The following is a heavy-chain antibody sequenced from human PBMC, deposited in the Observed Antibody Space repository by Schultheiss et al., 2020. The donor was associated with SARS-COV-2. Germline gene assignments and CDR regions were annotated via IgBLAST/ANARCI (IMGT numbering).Heavy chain of an antibody. Sequence: GESLKISCAASGFTVSSNYMSWVRQAPGKGLEWVSVINGGSGSIYYADSVKGRFTISRDNSKNTLYLQMNSLRAEETAVYYCARELGCSSSSCPPGDYYYGMDVWGQGTTVTVSS. CDR3: ARELGCSSSSCPPGDYYYGMDV. CDR2: INGGSGSI. CDR1: GFTVSSNY. V-gene: IGHV3-53*01. J-gene: IGHJ6*02. D-gene: IGHD2-2*01.